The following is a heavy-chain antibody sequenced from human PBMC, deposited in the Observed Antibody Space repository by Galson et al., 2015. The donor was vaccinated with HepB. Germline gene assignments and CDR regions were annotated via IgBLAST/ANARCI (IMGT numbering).Heavy chain of an antibody. J-gene: IGHJ5*02. CDR1: GYTFTSYA. CDR2: INAGNGNT. Sequence: SVKVSCKASGYTFTSYAMHWVRQAPGQRLEWMGWINAGNGNTKYSQKFQGRVTITRDTSASTAYMELSSLRSEDTAVYYCARVETYYYDSSGYYGDNWFDPWGQGTLLTVSS. D-gene: IGHD3-22*01. V-gene: IGHV1-3*01. CDR3: ARVETYYYDSSGYYGDNWFDP.